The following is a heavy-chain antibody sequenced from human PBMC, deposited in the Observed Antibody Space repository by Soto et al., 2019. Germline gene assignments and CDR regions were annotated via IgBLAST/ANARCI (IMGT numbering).Heavy chain of an antibody. CDR3: GKVAHSCYYTVDR. CDR2: IRRHTSVT. J-gene: IGHJ5*02. V-gene: IGHV3-48*01. CDR1: GLTLSTSS. D-gene: IGHD3-22*01. Sequence: EVQLVESGGMLVQPGGSLRLSCAASGLTLSTSSMNWVRQAPGKGLEWISYIRRHTSVTAYADSVKGRFTISRDSAKNSLYLQMDSLRVEDTAVYYCGKVAHSCYYTVDRWGQGTLVTVSS.